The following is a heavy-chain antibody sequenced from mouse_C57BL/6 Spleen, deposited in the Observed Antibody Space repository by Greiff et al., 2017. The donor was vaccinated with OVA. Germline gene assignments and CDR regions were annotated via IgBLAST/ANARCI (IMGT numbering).Heavy chain of an antibody. Sequence: QVQLQQPGAELVRPGSSVKLSCKASGYTFTSYWMDWVKQRPGQGLEWIGNIYPSDSETHYNQKFKDKATLTVYKSSTTAYMQLSSLTSEDSAVYYCASSYWDGYWYFDVWGTGTTVTVSS. D-gene: IGHD4-1*01. CDR2: IYPSDSET. CDR1: GYTFTSYW. J-gene: IGHJ1*03. CDR3: ASSYWDGYWYFDV. V-gene: IGHV1-61*01.